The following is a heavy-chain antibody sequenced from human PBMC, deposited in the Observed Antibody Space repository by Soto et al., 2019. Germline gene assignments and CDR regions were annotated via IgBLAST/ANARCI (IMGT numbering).Heavy chain of an antibody. Sequence: SETLSLTCAVYGGSFSGYYWSWIRQPPGKGLEWIGEINHSGSTNYNPSLKSRVTISVDTSKNQFSLKLSSVTAADTAVYYCARGSSRLGYSYGFDYYGMDVWGQGTTVTVSS. D-gene: IGHD5-18*01. CDR1: GGSFSGYY. CDR2: INHSGST. V-gene: IGHV4-34*01. J-gene: IGHJ6*02. CDR3: ARGSSRLGYSYGFDYYGMDV.